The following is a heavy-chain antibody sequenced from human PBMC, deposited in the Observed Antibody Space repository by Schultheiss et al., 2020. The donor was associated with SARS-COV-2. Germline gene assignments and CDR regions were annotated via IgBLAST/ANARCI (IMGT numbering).Heavy chain of an antibody. Sequence: ASVKVSCKASGYTFTSYGISWVRQAPGQGLEWMGWISAYNGNTNYAQKLQGRVTMTTDTSTSTVYMELSRLRSDDTAVYYCARERHSSALDYWGQGTLVTVSS. J-gene: IGHJ4*02. D-gene: IGHD3-22*01. CDR2: ISAYNGNT. CDR3: ARERHSSALDY. V-gene: IGHV1-18*01. CDR1: GYTFTSYG.